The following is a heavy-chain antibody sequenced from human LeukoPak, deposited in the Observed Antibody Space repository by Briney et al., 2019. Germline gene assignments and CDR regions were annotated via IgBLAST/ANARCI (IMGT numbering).Heavy chain of an antibody. CDR3: ARVGYQLLTYYYGMDV. Sequence: GGSLRLSCAASGFTFSGYWMSWVRQAPGKGLEWVANIKQDGSEKYYVDSVKGRFTISRDNAKNSLYLQMNSLRAEDTAVYYCARVGYQLLTYYYGMDVWGQGTTVTVSS. J-gene: IGHJ6*02. D-gene: IGHD2-2*01. CDR2: IKQDGSEK. V-gene: IGHV3-7*01. CDR1: GFTFSGYW.